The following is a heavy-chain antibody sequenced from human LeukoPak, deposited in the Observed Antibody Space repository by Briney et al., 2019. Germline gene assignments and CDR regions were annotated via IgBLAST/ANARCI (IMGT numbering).Heavy chain of an antibody. CDR2: ISSTSCTI. CDR3: ARAQAGGGNYYNAGSTPNPHY. Sequence: GGSLRLFCAASVFTFNSYNVLCAPHARGKGLEGVSYISSTSCTIYYTDSVQGRFSISRDNAKNSPYLQMNRLRDEDTAVYYCARAQAGGGNYYNAGSTPNPHYCGEGTLV. V-gene: IGHV3-48*02. J-gene: IGHJ4*02. D-gene: IGHD3-10*01. CDR1: VFTFNSYN.